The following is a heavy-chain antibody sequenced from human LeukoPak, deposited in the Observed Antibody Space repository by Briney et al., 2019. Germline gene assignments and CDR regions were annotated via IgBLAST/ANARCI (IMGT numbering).Heavy chain of an antibody. CDR3: ARDKVVGATNFDF. Sequence: GGSLRLSCAASGFTFSSYWMSWVRQAPGKGLEWVANIKQDGSEKYYVDSVKGRFTISRDNAKNSLYLQMNSLRAEDTALYYCARDKVVGATNFDFWGQGTLVTVPS. CDR2: IKQDGSEK. CDR1: GFTFSSYW. V-gene: IGHV3-7*01. J-gene: IGHJ4*02. D-gene: IGHD1-26*01.